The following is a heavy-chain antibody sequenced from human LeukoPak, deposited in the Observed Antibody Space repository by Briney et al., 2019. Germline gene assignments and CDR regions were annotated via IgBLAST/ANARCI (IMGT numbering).Heavy chain of an antibody. J-gene: IGHJ4*02. V-gene: IGHV3-9*01. CDR3: ARYYRLDY. D-gene: IGHD5/OR15-5a*01. Sequence: PGGSLRLSCAASGFTFDDYAMHWVRQAPGKGLEWVSGISWNSGSIGYADSVKGRFTISRDNAKNSLYLQMNSLRADDTAVYYCARYYRLDYWGQGTLVTVSS. CDR2: ISWNSGSI. CDR1: GFTFDDYA.